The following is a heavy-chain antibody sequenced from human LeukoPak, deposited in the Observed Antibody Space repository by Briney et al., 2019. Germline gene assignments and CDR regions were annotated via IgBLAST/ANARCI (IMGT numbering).Heavy chain of an antibody. CDR3: ARFHSYYRDSSATNAFDI. CDR1: GDSTNIYY. D-gene: IGHD3-22*01. J-gene: IGHJ3*02. CDR2: IYNGEGA. Sequence: PSETLSPTCTVSGDSTNIYYWNWLRQPAGKGLEWIGRIYNGEGANYNPSLNSRVTMSLDTSKNQFSLTLTSVTAADTAVYFCARFHSYYRDSSATNAFDIWGQGTMVTVSS. V-gene: IGHV4-4*07.